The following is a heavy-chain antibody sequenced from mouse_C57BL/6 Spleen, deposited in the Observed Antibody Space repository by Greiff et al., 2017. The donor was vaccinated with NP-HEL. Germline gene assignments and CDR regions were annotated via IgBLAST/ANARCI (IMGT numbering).Heavy chain of an antibody. D-gene: IGHD1-1*01. Sequence: QVQLQQPGAELVRPGSSVKLSCKASGYTFTSYWMDWVKQRPGQGLEWIGNIYPSDSETHYNQKFKDKATLTVDKSSSTAYMQLSSLTSEDSAVYYCARHYYGSSYGWYFDVWGTGTTVTVSS. CDR1: GYTFTSYW. J-gene: IGHJ1*03. CDR3: ARHYYGSSYGWYFDV. V-gene: IGHV1-61*01. CDR2: IYPSDSET.